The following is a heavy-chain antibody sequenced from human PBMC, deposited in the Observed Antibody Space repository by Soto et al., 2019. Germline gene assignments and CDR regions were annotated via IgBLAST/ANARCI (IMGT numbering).Heavy chain of an antibody. CDR3: ARDADILTGSDAFDI. Sequence: QVQLVESGEGLVKPGGSLRLSCAASGFTFSDYYMSWIRQAPGKGLEWVSYIGSSSSYTNYADSVKGRFTISRDNAKNSLYLQMNSRRAEDTAVYYCARDADILTGSDAFDIWGQGTMVTVSS. D-gene: IGHD3-9*01. CDR2: IGSSSSYT. V-gene: IGHV3-11*05. J-gene: IGHJ3*02. CDR1: GFTFSDYY.